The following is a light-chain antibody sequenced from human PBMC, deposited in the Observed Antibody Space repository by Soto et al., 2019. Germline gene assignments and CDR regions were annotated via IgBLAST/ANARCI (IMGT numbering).Light chain of an antibody. CDR2: GAS. V-gene: IGKV3-20*01. J-gene: IGKJ4*01. CDR1: QSVSSSY. Sequence: EIVLTQSPGTLSLSPGERATLSCRASQSVSSSYLAWYQQKPGQAPRLLIYGASSRATGIPDRFSGSGSGTNFTLTISRLEPKDLEVYYCQQYGSPLLPSGGGTKVE. CDR3: QQYGSPLLP.